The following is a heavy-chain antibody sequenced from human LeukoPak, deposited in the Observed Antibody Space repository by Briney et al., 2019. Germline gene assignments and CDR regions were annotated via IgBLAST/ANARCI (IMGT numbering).Heavy chain of an antibody. J-gene: IGHJ6*02. CDR3: AREEMTTVGASYYFFAPDV. V-gene: IGHV3-66*02. CDR2: MFSGGIT. CDR1: GFTVSSNY. Sequence: GGSLRLSCAASGFTVSSNYMTWVRQPPGKGLEWISIMFSGGITYHAASVKGRFTISRDKSKNTLYLQMNSLRPDDTAVYYCAREEMTTVGASYYFFAPDVSGQGTTVTAPS. D-gene: IGHD4-11*01.